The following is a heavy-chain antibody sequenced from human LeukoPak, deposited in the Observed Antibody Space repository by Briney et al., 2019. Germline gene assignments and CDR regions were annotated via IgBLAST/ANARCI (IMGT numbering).Heavy chain of an antibody. J-gene: IGHJ6*04. CDR2: IVPISDTT. CDR3: ARGASVRVVPMSYYYAMDV. V-gene: IGHV1-69*06. Sequence: SVKVSCKASGDTFSTYAFNWVRQAPGQGLEWTGGIVPISDTTNYAQTLQGRVTITADKTTNTDYMELSSLTSEDTGVYYCARGASVRVVPMSYYYAMDVWGEGTTVIVSS. D-gene: IGHD2-2*01. CDR1: GDTFSTYA.